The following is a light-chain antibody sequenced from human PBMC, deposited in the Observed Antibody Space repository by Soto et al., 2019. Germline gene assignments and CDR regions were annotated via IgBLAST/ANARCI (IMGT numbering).Light chain of an antibody. CDR3: QQYNSWPPLT. V-gene: IGKV3-15*01. Sequence: EIVMTQSPATLSVSPGERATLSCRASQSIYTDVAWYQHKPGQAPRLLIYGASPSASGIPARFSGSGSGTDFTLTISSLQSGDFAVYYCQQYNSWPPLTFGGMTKVELK. J-gene: IGKJ4*01. CDR2: GAS. CDR1: QSIYTD.